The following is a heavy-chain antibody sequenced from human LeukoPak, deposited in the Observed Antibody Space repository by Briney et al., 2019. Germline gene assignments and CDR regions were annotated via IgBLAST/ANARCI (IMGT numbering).Heavy chain of an antibody. D-gene: IGHD3-3*01. CDR2: IIPIFGTA. Sequence: ASVKVSCKASGGTFSSYAISWVRQAPGQGLEWMGGIIPIFGTANYAQKFQGRVTITADESTSTAYMELNSLRSEDTAVYYCARDPEAQYYDFWSGYFDYWGQGTLVTVSS. CDR1: GGTFSSYA. V-gene: IGHV1-69*13. J-gene: IGHJ4*02. CDR3: ARDPEAQYYDFWSGYFDY.